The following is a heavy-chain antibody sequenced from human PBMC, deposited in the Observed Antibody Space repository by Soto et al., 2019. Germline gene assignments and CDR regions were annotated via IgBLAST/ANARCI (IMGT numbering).Heavy chain of an antibody. CDR2: ISYDGATQ. J-gene: IGHJ6*02. Sequence: QVQLVESGGGVVQPGASLRLSCEVSGLTFNTSGMHWVRQAPGKGLEWLAVISYDGATQYYGDTVKSRFTISRDNSKNTLFLHMGRLRAEDTAMYYCATKARVTNYLYYGMDVWGLGTTVTVSS. D-gene: IGHD2-21*02. CDR1: GLTFNTSG. CDR3: ATKARVTNYLYYGMDV. V-gene: IGHV3-30*03.